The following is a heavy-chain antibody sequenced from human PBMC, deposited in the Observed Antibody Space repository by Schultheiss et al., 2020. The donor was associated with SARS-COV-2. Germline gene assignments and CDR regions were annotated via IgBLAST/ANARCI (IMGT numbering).Heavy chain of an antibody. CDR1: SNFY. CDR3: AGQAYALFDP. D-gene: IGHD2-2*01. J-gene: IGHJ5*02. V-gene: IGHV3-7*03. CDR2: INPDGSEE. Sequence: GESLKISCAAFSNFYMNWVRQAPGKGLEWAANINPDGSEESYADSVKGRFTISRDNARNSLYLDMNSLRAEDTAVYYCAGQAYALFDPWGQGTLVTVSS.